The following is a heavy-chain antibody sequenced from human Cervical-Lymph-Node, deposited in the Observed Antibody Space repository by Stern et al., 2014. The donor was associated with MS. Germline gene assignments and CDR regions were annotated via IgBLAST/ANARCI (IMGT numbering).Heavy chain of an antibody. V-gene: IGHV1-18*01. D-gene: IGHD3-3*01. CDR3: ARGDFGVVTNNWFDS. CDR1: GYIFGDYG. CDR2: INSYNDKT. Sequence: VQLVESGTEVKKPGASGKVSCKASGYIFGDYGINWVRQARGQGLEWMGWINSYNDKTHYAQIFQGRVTMTTDPSTTTAYMELRGLTSDDTAVYYCARGDFGVVTNNWFDSWGQGTLVTVSS. J-gene: IGHJ5*01.